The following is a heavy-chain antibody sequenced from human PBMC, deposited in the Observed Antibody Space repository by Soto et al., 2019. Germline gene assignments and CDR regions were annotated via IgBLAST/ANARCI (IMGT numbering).Heavy chain of an antibody. CDR1: GYTFTSYG. CDR3: ERDGENYYASSGYYLDY. D-gene: IGHD3-22*01. CDR2: ISAYNGNT. J-gene: IGHJ4*02. Sequence: SLKVSCKASGYTFTSYGISWVRQAPGQGLEWMGWISAYNGNTNYAQKLQGRVTMTTDTSTSTAYMELSSLRSEDTAVYYCERDGENYYASSGYYLDYWGKGTLVS. V-gene: IGHV1-18*04.